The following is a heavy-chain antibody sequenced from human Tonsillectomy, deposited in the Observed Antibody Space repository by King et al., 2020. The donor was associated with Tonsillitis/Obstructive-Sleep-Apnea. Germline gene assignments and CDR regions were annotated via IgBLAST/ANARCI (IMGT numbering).Heavy chain of an antibody. CDR1: GFTFSSYW. V-gene: IGHV3-7*04. J-gene: IGHJ4*02. CDR2: IKQDGSEK. Sequence: VQLVESGGGLVQPGGSLRLSCAASGFTFSSYWMSWVRQAPGKGLEWVANIKQDGSEKYYVDSVKGRFTTSRDNAKNSLYLQMNSLRAEDTAVYYCARVRITMVQGVIGHFDYWGQGTLVTVSS. CDR3: ARVRITMVQGVIGHFDY. D-gene: IGHD3-10*01.